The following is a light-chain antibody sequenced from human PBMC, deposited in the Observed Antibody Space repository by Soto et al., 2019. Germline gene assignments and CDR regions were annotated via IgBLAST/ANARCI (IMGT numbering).Light chain of an antibody. CDR2: DAS. CDR3: QQRGNWPLT. CDR1: QSVSSY. J-gene: IGKJ1*01. Sequence: EIVLTQSPATLSLSPGERATLSCRASQSVSSYFAWYQQKPGQAPRLLIYDASNRATGIPARFSGSGSGTGFTLTISSLEPEEFAVYYCQQRGNWPLTFGQGTKVEIK. V-gene: IGKV3-11*01.